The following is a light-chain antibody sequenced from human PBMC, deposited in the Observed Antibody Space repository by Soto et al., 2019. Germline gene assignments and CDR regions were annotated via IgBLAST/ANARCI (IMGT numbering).Light chain of an antibody. CDR1: QSVSSN. CDR2: GAS. Sequence: EIVMTQSPATLSVSPGERATLSCRASQSVSSNLAWYQQKPGQAPRLLIYGASTRATGIPARFSGSGSGTEFTLNISSLQSEDFAVYYCQQYNNWPRGLTFGGGTKVEIK. J-gene: IGKJ4*01. CDR3: QQYNNWPRGLT. V-gene: IGKV3-15*01.